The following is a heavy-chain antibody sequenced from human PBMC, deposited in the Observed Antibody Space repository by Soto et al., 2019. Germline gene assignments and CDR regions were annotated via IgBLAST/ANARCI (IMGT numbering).Heavy chain of an antibody. CDR1: GGSISSGDYY. CDR2: IYQSGRT. Sequence: PSETLSLTCTVSGGSISSGDYYWSWIRRPPGKGLEWIGYIYQSGRTSYNPSLTGRVSMSIDTSKNQFSLNVSSVTAADTAVYYCVRDSTAFLFDYWGQGAKVTVSS. J-gene: IGHJ4*02. D-gene: IGHD2-2*01. CDR3: VRDSTAFLFDY. V-gene: IGHV4-61*08.